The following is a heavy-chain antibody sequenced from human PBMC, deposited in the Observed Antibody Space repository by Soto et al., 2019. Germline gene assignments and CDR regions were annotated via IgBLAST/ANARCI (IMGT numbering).Heavy chain of an antibody. J-gene: IGHJ4*02. V-gene: IGHV1-18*01. CDR2: ISVYNDNT. CDR3: ARAPAVITINFDY. CDR1: RYTFADYG. D-gene: IGHD3-9*01. Sequence: ASVNVSFKTSRYTFADYGINWLRQAPGQGVEWMGWISVYNDNTNYEQNLQDRVTMTTDTSTSPAYLELSGLSSDDTAVYYCARAPAVITINFDYWGQGTLVTVSS.